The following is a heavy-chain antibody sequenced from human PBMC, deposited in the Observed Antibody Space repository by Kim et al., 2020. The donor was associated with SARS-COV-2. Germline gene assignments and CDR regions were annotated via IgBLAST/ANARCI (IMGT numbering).Heavy chain of an antibody. J-gene: IGHJ4*02. D-gene: IGHD3-10*01. Sequence: GGSLRLSCAASGFTFSSYSMNWVRQAPGKGLEWVSSISSSSSYIYYADSVKGRFTISRDNAKNSLYLQMNSLRAEDTAVYYCARGGPLYGSGSYPPDYWGQGTLVTVSS. CDR1: GFTFSSYS. V-gene: IGHV3-21*01. CDR2: ISSSSSYI. CDR3: ARGGPLYGSGSYPPDY.